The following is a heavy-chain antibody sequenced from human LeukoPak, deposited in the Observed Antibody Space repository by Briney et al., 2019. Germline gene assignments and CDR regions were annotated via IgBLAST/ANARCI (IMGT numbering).Heavy chain of an antibody. J-gene: IGHJ4*02. CDR1: GGSISSSSYY. D-gene: IGHD2-2*01. CDR3: ARDQKYQLLSVRYFDY. Sequence: SETLSLTCTVSGGSISSSSYYWGWIRQPPGKGLEWIGRIYYSGSTYYNPSLKSRVTISVDTSKNQFSLKLSSVTAADTAVYYCARDQKYQLLSVRYFDYWGQGTLVTVSS. V-gene: IGHV4-39*07. CDR2: IYYSGST.